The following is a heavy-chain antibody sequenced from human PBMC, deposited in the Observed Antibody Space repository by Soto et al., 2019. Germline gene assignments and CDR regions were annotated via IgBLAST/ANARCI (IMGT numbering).Heavy chain of an antibody. V-gene: IGHV3-72*01. D-gene: IGHD1-20*01. CDR3: VSLWSVTGSRDY. CDR2: IRDRVHSYST. CDR1: GLTFSDHY. J-gene: IGHJ4*02. Sequence: EVQLVESGGGLVQPGGSLRLSCAVSGLTFSDHYMGWVRQAPGKGLDWVGRIRDRVHSYSTEYAASVKGRFTISRDDSRNSLYLQMNSLKMEDAAVFYCVSLWSVTGSRDYWGRGTLVTVSS.